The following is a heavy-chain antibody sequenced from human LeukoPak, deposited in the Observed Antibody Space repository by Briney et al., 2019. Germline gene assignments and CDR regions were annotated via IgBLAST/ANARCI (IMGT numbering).Heavy chain of an antibody. CDR2: IYTSGST. J-gene: IGHJ4*02. D-gene: IGHD3-22*01. Sequence: ASETLSLTCTVSGGSISSYYWSWIRQPPGKGLEWIGYIYTSGSTNYNPSLKSRVTISVDTSKNQFSLKLSSVTAADTAVYYCARRSPESSEKHYYDSSGYLNPFDYWGQGTLVTVSS. CDR3: ARRSPESSEKHYYDSSGYLNPFDY. V-gene: IGHV4-4*09. CDR1: GGSISSYY.